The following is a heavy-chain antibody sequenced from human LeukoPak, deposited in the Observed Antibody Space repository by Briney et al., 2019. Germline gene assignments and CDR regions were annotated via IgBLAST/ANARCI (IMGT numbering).Heavy chain of an antibody. Sequence: GGSLRLSCAASGFTFSSYAMHWVRQAPGKGLEWVAVISYDGSNKYYADSVKGRFTISRDNSKNTLYLQMNSLRAEDTAVYYCARDSELDGDYVGAKYYYYGMDVWGQGTTLTASS. CDR3: ARDSELDGDYVGAKYYYYGMDV. CDR1: GFTFSSYA. D-gene: IGHD4-17*01. V-gene: IGHV3-30*14. J-gene: IGHJ6*02. CDR2: ISYDGSNK.